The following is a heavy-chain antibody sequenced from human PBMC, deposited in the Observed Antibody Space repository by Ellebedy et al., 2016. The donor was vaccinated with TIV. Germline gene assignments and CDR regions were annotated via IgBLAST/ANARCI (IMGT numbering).Heavy chain of an antibody. CDR3: ARVVVPAAMLLYYYYAMDV. D-gene: IGHD2-2*01. CDR2: INHSGST. Sequence: MPGGSLRLSCAVYGGSFSGYSWSWIRQPPGKGLEWIGEINHSGSTSYNPSLKSRVTISVDTSKNQFSLKLSSVTAAETAVYYCARVVVPAAMLLYYYYAMDVWGQGTTVTVSS. V-gene: IGHV4-34*01. J-gene: IGHJ6*02. CDR1: GGSFSGYS.